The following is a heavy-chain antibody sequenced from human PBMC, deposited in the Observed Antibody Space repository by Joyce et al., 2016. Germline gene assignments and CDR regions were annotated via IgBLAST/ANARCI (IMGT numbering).Heavy chain of an antibody. CDR3: VKGASCTTTTCPAWPNAFEI. Sequence: DVQLVESGGGLIEPGGSLKLSCAASGFSVSDNYMSWVRQVPGKGREGVSVIYSDGGSKYYKASVGGRFTISRDNSKNTLYLQMNSLRAADTAIYYCVKGASCTTTTCPAWPNAFEIWGQGTKVIVSS. CDR1: GFSVSDNY. D-gene: IGHD2-8*01. J-gene: IGHJ3*02. CDR2: IYSDGGSK. V-gene: IGHV3-53*01.